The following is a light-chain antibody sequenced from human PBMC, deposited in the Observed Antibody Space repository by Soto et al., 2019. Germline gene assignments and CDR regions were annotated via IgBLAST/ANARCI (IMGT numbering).Light chain of an antibody. V-gene: IGLV2-8*01. CDR2: EVN. J-gene: IGLJ2*01. CDR1: SSDIGAYNF. CDR3: SSFAGDNDVV. Sequence: QSALTQPPSASGSPGQSVTISCSGSSSDIGAYNFVSWYQQHPGQAPKLMIFEVNQRPSGVPNRFSGSKSGNTASLTVSGLQAEEEADYYCSSFAGDNDVVFGGGTKVTVL.